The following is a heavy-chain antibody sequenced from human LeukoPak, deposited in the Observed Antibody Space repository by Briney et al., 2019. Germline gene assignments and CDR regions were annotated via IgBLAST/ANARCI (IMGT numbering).Heavy chain of an antibody. CDR1: GFTFFTSS. Sequence: GRSLRLSCTASGFTFFTSSMHWVRQAPGKGLDWVAVISYDGSNEYYAESVKGRFTISRDNSKNTLYLQMNSLRAEDTAVYYCTKENWNRGTPHLDVWGKGTTVTVSS. CDR3: TKENWNRGTPHLDV. J-gene: IGHJ6*04. D-gene: IGHD2-15*01. CDR2: ISYDGSNE. V-gene: IGHV3-30*14.